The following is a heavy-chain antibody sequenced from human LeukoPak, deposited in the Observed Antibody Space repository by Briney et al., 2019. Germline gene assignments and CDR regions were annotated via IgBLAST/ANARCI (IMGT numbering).Heavy chain of an antibody. D-gene: IGHD5-18*01. V-gene: IGHV1-18*01. CDR3: ARGTRGYSYGDYFHYMDV. CDR1: GYTFNSYG. CDR2: ISAYNGYT. Sequence: ASVKVSCKASGYTFNSYGLTWVRQAPGQGLEWMGWISAYNGYTKYAQKVKGRVTMTTDTSTSTAYMELRSLRSDDTAVYYCARGTRGYSYGDYFHYMDVWGEGTTVTVSS. J-gene: IGHJ6*03.